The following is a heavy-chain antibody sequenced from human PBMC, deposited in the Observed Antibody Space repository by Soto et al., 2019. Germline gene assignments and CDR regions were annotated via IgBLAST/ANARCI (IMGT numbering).Heavy chain of an antibody. CDR1: GGSISSSSYY. V-gene: IGHV4-39*02. CDR2: IYYSGST. CDR3: RSSTSCYDESCVDV. D-gene: IGHD2-2*01. J-gene: IGHJ6*02. Sequence: PSETLSLTCSVSGGSISSSSYYWGWIRQPPGKGLEWIGSIYYSGSTYYNPSLKSRVTISVDTSKNHFSLELSSVTAADTAIYYCRSSTSCYDESCVDVWGQGTMVTVSS.